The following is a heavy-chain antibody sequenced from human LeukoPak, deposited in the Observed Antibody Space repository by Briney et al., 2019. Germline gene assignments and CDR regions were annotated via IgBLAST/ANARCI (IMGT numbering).Heavy chain of an antibody. D-gene: IGHD2-2*02. V-gene: IGHV4-30-4*01. CDR2: IYYSGST. CDR1: GGSISSGDYY. J-gene: IGHJ4*02. CDR3: ARDEEYCSSTSCYKGNFDY. Sequence: SETLSLTCTVSGGSISSGDYYWSWIRQPPGKGLEWIGYIYYSGSTYYNPSLKSRVTISVDTSKNQFSPKLSSVSAADTAVYYCARDEEYCSSTSCYKGNFDYWGQGTLVTVSS.